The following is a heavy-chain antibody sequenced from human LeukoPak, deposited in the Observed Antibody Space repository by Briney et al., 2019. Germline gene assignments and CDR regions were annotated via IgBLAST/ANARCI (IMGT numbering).Heavy chain of an antibody. CDR3: ASLRFPYYYYMDV. V-gene: IGHV3-21*01. CDR1: GFTFSSYS. J-gene: IGHJ6*03. Sequence: GGSLRLSCAASGFTFSSYSMNWVRQAPGKGLEWVSSISSSSSYIYYADSVKGRFTISRDNSKNTLYLQMNSLRAEDTAVYYCASLRFPYYYYMDVWGKGTTVTISS. D-gene: IGHD4-17*01. CDR2: ISSSSSYI.